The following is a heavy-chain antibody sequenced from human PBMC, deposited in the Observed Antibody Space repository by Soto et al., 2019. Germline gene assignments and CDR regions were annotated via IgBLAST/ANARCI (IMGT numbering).Heavy chain of an antibody. V-gene: IGHV3-21*01. CDR2: ISSSSSYI. J-gene: IGHJ4*02. CDR3: ARDPFSRGGGDY. CDR1: GFTFSSYS. D-gene: IGHD3-10*01. Sequence: ESGGGLVKPGGSLRLSCAASGFTFSSYSMNWVRQAPGKGLEWVSSISSSSSYIYYADSVKGRFTISRDNAKNSLYLQMNSLRAEDTAVYYCARDPFSRGGGDYWGQGTLVTVSS.